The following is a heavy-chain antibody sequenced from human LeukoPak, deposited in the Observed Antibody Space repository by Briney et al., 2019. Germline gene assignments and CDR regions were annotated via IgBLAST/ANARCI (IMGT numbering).Heavy chain of an antibody. CDR2: ISSSSSYI. Sequence: SGGSLRLSCAASGFTFSSYSMNWVRQAPGKGLEWVSYISSSSSYIYYADSVKGRFTISRDNAKNSLYLQMNSLRAEDTAVYYCARARSLSGTIMGAFDIWGQGTMVTVSS. J-gene: IGHJ3*02. D-gene: IGHD1-26*01. V-gene: IGHV3-21*05. CDR1: GFTFSSYS. CDR3: ARARSLSGTIMGAFDI.